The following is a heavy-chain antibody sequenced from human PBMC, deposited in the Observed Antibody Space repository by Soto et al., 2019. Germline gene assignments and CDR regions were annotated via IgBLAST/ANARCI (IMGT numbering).Heavy chain of an antibody. J-gene: IGHJ4*02. Sequence: GGSLRLSCAASGFTFSSHAMSWVRHTAGRGLEWVSAISGSGAETYYADSVKGRFAISRDNSKNTLYLQLSSLRAEDTAVYYCAQEGPVGPYVACWGQGTLVTVSS. CDR2: ISGSGAET. V-gene: IGHV3-23*01. CDR1: GFTFSSHA. D-gene: IGHD1-26*01. CDR3: AQEGPVGPYVAC.